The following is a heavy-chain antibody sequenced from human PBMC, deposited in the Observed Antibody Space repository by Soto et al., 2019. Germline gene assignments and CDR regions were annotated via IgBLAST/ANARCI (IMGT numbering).Heavy chain of an antibody. CDR2: IYHSGST. D-gene: IGHD2-15*01. V-gene: IGHV4-30-2*01. Sequence: SETLSLTCAVSGGSISSGGSSWSWIRQPPGKGLEWIGYIYHSGSTYYNPSLQSRVTISVDRSKNQFSLKLSSVTAADTAVYYCARGQVVAAQHWGQGTLVTVSS. CDR3: ARGQVVAAQH. J-gene: IGHJ4*02. CDR1: GGSISSGGSS.